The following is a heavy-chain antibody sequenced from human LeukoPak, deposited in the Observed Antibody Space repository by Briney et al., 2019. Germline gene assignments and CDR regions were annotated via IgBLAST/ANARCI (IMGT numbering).Heavy chain of an antibody. CDR1: GFAFSSCG. Sequence: PGGSLRLSCAASGFAFSSCGIHWVRQAPGKGLEWVALISEDGSIKFYADSVKGRFTISGDNSKNTLYLQMNSLRAEDTAVYYCAKEVGARDAFDLWGQGTLVTVSP. V-gene: IGHV3-30*18. J-gene: IGHJ3*01. CDR2: ISEDGSIK. D-gene: IGHD1-26*01. CDR3: AKEVGARDAFDL.